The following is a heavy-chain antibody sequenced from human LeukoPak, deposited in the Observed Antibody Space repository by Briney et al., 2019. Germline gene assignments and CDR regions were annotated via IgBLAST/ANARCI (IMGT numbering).Heavy chain of an antibody. V-gene: IGHV1-2*02. D-gene: IGHD2-15*01. CDR3: AREALGVVVVAATLDY. CDR1: GYTFTSYG. Sequence: ASVKVSCKASGYTFTSYGISWVRQAPGQGLEWMGWINPNSGGTNYAQKFQGRVTMTRDTSISTAYMELSRLRSDDTAVYYCAREALGVVVVAATLDYWGQGTLVTVSS. CDR2: INPNSGGT. J-gene: IGHJ4*02.